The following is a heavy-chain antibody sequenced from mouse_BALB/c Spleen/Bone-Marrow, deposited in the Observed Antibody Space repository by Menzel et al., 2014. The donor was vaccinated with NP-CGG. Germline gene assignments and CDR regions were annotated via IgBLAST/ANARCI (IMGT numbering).Heavy chain of an antibody. CDR2: IWGDGST. J-gene: IGHJ4*01. D-gene: IGHD4-1*01. CDR3: ARTLGHYAMDY. Sequence: VQLQQSGPGLVSPSQRLSITCTVSGFSLTGYGVNWVRQPPGKGLEWLGMIWGDGSTDYNSALKSRLSISKDNSKSQVFLKMNSLQTDDTARYYCARTLGHYAMDYWVKEPQSPSPQ. V-gene: IGHV2-6-7*01. CDR1: GFSLTGYG.